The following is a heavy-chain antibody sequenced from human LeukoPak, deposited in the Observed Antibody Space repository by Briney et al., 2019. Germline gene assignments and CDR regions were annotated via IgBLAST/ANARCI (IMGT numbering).Heavy chain of an antibody. J-gene: IGHJ4*02. Sequence: KASGTLSLTCAVYGGSFSGYYWSWIRQPPGKGRECSGEINHSGITNYNPSLKSRVNISVDTSKNQFSLKLSSVTAADTAVYYCARGYSGYGSPFGYWGQGTLVTVSS. CDR1: GGSFSGYY. V-gene: IGHV4-34*01. CDR2: INHSGIT. D-gene: IGHD5-12*01. CDR3: ARGYSGYGSPFGY.